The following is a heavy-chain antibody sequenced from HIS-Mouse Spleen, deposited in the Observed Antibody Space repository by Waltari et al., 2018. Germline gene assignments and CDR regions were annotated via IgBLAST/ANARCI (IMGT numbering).Heavy chain of an antibody. Sequence: QLQLQESGPGLVKPSETLSLTCTVSGGSISSSSYYWGWIRQPPGKGLEWIGSIYYSGGTYYNPALKSRVTISVDTSKNQFSLKLSSVTAADTAVDYCAREIPYSSSWYDWYFDLWGRGTLVTVSS. D-gene: IGHD6-13*01. CDR2: IYYSGGT. J-gene: IGHJ2*01. CDR1: GGSISSSSYY. CDR3: AREIPYSSSWYDWYFDL. V-gene: IGHV4-39*07.